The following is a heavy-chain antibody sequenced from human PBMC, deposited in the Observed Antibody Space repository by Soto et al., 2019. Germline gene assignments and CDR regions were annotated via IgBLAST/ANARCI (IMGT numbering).Heavy chain of an antibody. CDR3: IRDMKYSYYFEAGH. D-gene: IGHD5-18*01. Sequence: ESVGGLVQPGQSLRLSCFASGFTFGDSAFSWVRQAPGKGLEWGGFIRTKTFGGTAEYAASVKGRFSISRDDSKSIAYLQMNSLKTEDTAVYYCIRDMKYSYYFEAGHWGQGTLVTVSS. CDR1: GFTFGDSA. J-gene: IGHJ4*02. V-gene: IGHV3-49*04. CDR2: IRTKTFGGTA.